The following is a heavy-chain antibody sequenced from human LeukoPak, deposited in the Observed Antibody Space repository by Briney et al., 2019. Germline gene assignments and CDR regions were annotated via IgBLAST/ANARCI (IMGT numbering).Heavy chain of an antibody. CDR1: GYTFTSYD. J-gene: IGHJ5*02. Sequence: ASVKVSCKASGYTFTSYDINWVRQATGQGLEWMGWMNPNSGNTGYAQKFQGRVTMTRNTSISTAYMELSSLRSEDTAVYYCARGGDYDFWSGYSSNWFDPWGQGTLVTASS. V-gene: IGHV1-8*01. D-gene: IGHD3-3*01. CDR3: ARGGDYDFWSGYSSNWFDP. CDR2: MNPNSGNT.